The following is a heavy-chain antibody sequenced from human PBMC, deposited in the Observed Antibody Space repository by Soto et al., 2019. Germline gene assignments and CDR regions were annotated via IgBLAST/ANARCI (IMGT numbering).Heavy chain of an antibody. V-gene: IGHV3-72*01. Sequence: GGSLRLSCAASGFTSSDHYMDWVRQAPGKGLEWVGRTRNKANSYTTEYAASVKDRFIISRDDSMNSLYLQMNSLKTEDTAVYYCTRSAGGYRPFDSWGQGTLVTVSS. CDR3: TRSAGGYRPFDS. D-gene: IGHD1-26*01. CDR2: TRNKANSYTT. CDR1: GFTSSDHY. J-gene: IGHJ4*02.